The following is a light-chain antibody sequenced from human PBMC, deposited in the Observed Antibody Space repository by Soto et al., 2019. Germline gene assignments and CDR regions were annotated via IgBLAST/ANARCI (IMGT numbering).Light chain of an antibody. J-gene: IGKJ4*01. CDR3: QQHSNWPLT. CDR2: DAS. V-gene: IGKV3-11*01. Sequence: EIVLTQSPATLSLSPGERATLSCTATQTVSNNLAWYQQRPGQAPRLLIYDASSRATGIPARFSGSGSGTDFTLTISSLEPEDFAVYDCQQHSNWPLTFGGGTKVEIK. CDR1: QTVSNN.